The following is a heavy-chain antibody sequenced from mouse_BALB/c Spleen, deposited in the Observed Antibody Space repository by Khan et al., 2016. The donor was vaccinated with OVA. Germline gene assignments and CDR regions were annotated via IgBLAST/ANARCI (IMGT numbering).Heavy chain of an antibody. J-gene: IGHJ4*01. D-gene: IGHD1-2*01. V-gene: IGHV3-2*02. CDR3: ARGNYDGYAMDY. CDR2: ISCSGSI. Sequence: EVQLQESGPGLVKPSQSLSLTCTVTGYSITSNYAWNWIRPFPGNKLEWMGYISCSGSINYHPSLKSRISITRDTSKNQFFLQLNSVTTEDTATYYCARGNYDGYAMDYWGQGTSITVSA. CDR1: GYSITSNYA.